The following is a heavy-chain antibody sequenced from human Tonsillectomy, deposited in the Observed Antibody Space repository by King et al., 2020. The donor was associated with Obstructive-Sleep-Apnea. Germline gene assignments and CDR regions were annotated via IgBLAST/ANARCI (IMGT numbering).Heavy chain of an antibody. Sequence: LQLQESGPGLVKPSETLSLTCTVSGGSISSSSYYWGWIRQPPGKGLEWIGSIYYSGSTYYNASLKSRVTISVDTSKNQFSLKLSSVTAADTAVYYCARAASLLDYYDSSGFTPFPSWGQGTMVTVSS. CDR2: IYYSGST. CDR3: ARAASLLDYYDSSGFTPFPS. V-gene: IGHV4-39*07. J-gene: IGHJ3*01. CDR1: GGSISSSSYY. D-gene: IGHD3-22*01.